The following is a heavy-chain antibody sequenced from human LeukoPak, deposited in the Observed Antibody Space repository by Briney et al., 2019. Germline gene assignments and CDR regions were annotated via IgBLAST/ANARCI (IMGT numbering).Heavy chain of an antibody. J-gene: IGHJ4*02. D-gene: IGHD6-19*01. CDR1: GGSISSYY. CDR2: IYTSGST. Sequence: SKTLSLTCTVSGGSISSYYWSWIRQPAGKGLEWIGRIYTSGSTNYNPSLKSRVTMSVDTSKNQFSLKLSSVTAADTAVYYCAREIWSSGWWGFDYWGQGTLVTVSS. V-gene: IGHV4-4*07. CDR3: AREIWSSGWWGFDY.